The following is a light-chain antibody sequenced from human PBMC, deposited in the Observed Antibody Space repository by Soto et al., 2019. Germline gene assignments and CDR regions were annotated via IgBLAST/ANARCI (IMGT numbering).Light chain of an antibody. CDR2: VAS. CDR3: QQYGSSSYT. J-gene: IGKJ2*01. Sequence: EIVLTQSPGTLSLSPGERATLSCRASQSVSSSYLAWYQQKPGQAPRLLIYVASGRATGIPDRFSGSGSGTDFTLTISRLEPEYFALYYCQQYGSSSYTCGQGTKLEIK. V-gene: IGKV3-20*01. CDR1: QSVSSSY.